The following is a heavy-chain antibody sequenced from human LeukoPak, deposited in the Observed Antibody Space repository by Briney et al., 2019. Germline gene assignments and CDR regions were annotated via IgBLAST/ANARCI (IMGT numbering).Heavy chain of an antibody. CDR1: GFTFSSYW. J-gene: IGHJ6*03. D-gene: IGHD4-11*01. CDR2: FYYSGST. V-gene: IGHV4-39*07. CDR3: ARDTGYMDV. Sequence: GSLRLSCAASGFTFSSYWMNWVRQPPGKGLEWIGSFYYSGSTYYNPSLKSRVTISVDTSKNQFSLKLSSVTAADTAVYYCARDTGYMDVWGKGTTVTVSS.